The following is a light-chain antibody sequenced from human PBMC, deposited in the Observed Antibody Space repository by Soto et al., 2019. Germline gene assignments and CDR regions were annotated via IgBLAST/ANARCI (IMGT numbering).Light chain of an antibody. J-gene: IGLJ2*01. V-gene: IGLV1-44*01. CDR3: AAWDVSLVV. Sequence: QSVLTQPPSASGTPGQRVTISCSGSSSNIGTNTVIWYQQLPGAAPKLLIYSDNQRPSGVPDRFAGSKSGTSASLAISGLQSEYEADYSCAAWDVSLVVFGGGTKLTVL. CDR2: SDN. CDR1: SSNIGTNT.